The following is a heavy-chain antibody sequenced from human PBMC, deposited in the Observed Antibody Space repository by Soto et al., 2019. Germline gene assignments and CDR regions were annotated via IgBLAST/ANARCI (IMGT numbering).Heavy chain of an antibody. J-gene: IGHJ5*01. CDR2: INHSGST. CDR3: ARHVRMATTDICWFDS. Sequence: SETLSLTCAVYGGAFIGYYWSFIRHPPLKWLEWIGEINHSGSTNYNPSLKSRVTISVDTSKNQFSLKLSSVSAADTALYYCARHVRMATTDICWFDSWGPGTLVTVSS. V-gene: IGHV4-34*01. D-gene: IGHD3-10*02. CDR1: GGAFIGYY.